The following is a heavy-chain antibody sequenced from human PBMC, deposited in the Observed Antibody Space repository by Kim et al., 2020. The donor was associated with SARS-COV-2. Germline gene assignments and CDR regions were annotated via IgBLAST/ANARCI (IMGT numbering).Heavy chain of an antibody. CDR2: ISAYNGNT. CDR1: GYTFTSYG. J-gene: IGHJ4*02. CDR3: ARDSNGNYGSGRRDFDY. Sequence: ASVKVSCKASGYTFTSYGISWVRQAPGQGLEWMGWISAYNGNTNYAQKLQGRVTMTTDTSTSTAYMELRSLRSDDTAVYYCARDSNGNYGSGRRDFDYWGQGTLVTVSS. V-gene: IGHV1-18*01. D-gene: IGHD3-10*01.